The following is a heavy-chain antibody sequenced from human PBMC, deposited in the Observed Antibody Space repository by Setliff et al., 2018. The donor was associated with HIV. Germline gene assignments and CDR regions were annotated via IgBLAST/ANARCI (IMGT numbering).Heavy chain of an antibody. CDR2: IKENGDEK. D-gene: IGHD4-17*01. V-gene: IGHV3-7*03. CDR1: GFTFSTYW. Sequence: GGSLRLSCAASGFTFSTYWMSWFRQAPGKGLEWVANIKENGDEKYYVDSVKGRFTISRDNAKTSLYLQMSSLRVEDTAVYFCAVSPDGDCATTECANWFDPWGQGTLVTVSS. J-gene: IGHJ5*02. CDR3: AVSPDGDCATTECANWFDP.